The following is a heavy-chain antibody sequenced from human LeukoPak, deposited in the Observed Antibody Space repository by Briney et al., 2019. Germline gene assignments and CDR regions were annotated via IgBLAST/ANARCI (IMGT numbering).Heavy chain of an antibody. CDR2: INPNSGGT. V-gene: IGHV1-2*02. CDR3: ARTCLNPYYDSSGHYFDY. J-gene: IGHJ4*02. D-gene: IGHD3-22*01. Sequence: ASVKVSCKASGYTFTGYSIHWVRQAPGQGLEWMGWINPNSGGTNYAQKFQGRVTMTRDTSISTAYMELSRLRSDDTAVYYCARTCLNPYYDSSGHYFDYWGQGTLVTVSS. CDR1: GYTFTGYS.